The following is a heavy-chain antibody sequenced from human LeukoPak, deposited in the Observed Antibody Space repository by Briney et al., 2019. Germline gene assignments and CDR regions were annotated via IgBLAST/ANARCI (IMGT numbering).Heavy chain of an antibody. J-gene: IGHJ4*02. D-gene: IGHD5-18*01. CDR3: ARAGYSYGIISYFDS. V-gene: IGHV4-59*01. CDR1: GASISSYY. CDR2: IYYSGST. Sequence: SETLSLTCTVSGASISSYYWSWIRQPPGKGLEWIGYIYYSGSTNYSPSLKSRVTISVDTSKNQFSLKLSSVTAADTALYYCARAGYSYGIISYFDSWGQGTLVTVSS.